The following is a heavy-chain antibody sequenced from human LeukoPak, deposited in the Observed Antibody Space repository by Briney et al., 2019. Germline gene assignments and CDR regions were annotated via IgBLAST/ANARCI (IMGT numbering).Heavy chain of an antibody. CDR2: INPYNGNT. V-gene: IGHV1-18*01. Sequence: ASVKVSCKASGYTFTSYGITWVRQAPGQGLEWMGWINPYNGNTKYAQKFQGRVTMTTDTSTSTAYMELSSLRSEDTAVYYCARGHRNYDILTGYTYWGQGTLVTVSS. CDR3: ARGHRNYDILTGYTY. CDR1: GYTFTSYG. D-gene: IGHD3-9*01. J-gene: IGHJ4*02.